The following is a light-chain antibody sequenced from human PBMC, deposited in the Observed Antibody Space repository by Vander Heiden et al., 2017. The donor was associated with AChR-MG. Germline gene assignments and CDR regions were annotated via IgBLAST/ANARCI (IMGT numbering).Light chain of an antibody. CDR3: TAYTITNTWV. J-gene: IGLJ3*02. Sequence: QSALTQPASVSGSPGPSITISCPGTSSDVGVYNYVSWYQQHPGKAPKLMTYDVSKRPSGVSTRFSGSKSGNTASLTISGLQAEDEADYYCTAYTITNTWVFGGGTKVTVL. CDR1: SSDVGVYNY. V-gene: IGLV2-14*01. CDR2: DVS.